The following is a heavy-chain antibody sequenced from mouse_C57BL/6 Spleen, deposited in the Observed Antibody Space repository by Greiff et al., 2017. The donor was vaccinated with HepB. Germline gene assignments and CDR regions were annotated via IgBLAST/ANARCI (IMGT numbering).Heavy chain of an antibody. D-gene: IGHD1-1*01. CDR2: ISGGGGNT. CDR3: ATTVVAFYWYFDV. J-gene: IGHJ1*03. V-gene: IGHV5-9*01. CDR1: GFTFSSYT. Sequence: EVKLMESGGGLVKPGGSLKLSCAASGFTFSSYTMSWVRQTPEKRLEWVATISGGGGNTYYPDSVKGRFTISRDNAKNTLYLQMSSLRSEDTALYYCATTVVAFYWYFDVWGTGTTVTVSS.